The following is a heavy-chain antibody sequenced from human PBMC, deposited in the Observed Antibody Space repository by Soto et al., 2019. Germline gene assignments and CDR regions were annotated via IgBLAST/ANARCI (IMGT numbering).Heavy chain of an antibody. J-gene: IGHJ4*02. CDR3: AKGRGGSGSLTPRVDF. CDR2: ISGGGDTT. V-gene: IGHV3-23*01. CDR1: GFTFNNYA. D-gene: IGHD3-10*01. Sequence: EVQLLESGGGLVQPGGSLRLSCAASGFTFNNYAMTWVRQAPGKGLGWVSAISGGGDTTSYADSVKGRFTVSRDGSKNTLYLQMGSLRAEDTALYYCAKGRGGSGSLTPRVDFWGQGTLVTVSS.